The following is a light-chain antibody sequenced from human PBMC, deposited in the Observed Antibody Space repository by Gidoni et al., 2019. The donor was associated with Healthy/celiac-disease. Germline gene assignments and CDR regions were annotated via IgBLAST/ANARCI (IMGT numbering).Light chain of an antibody. CDR2: AAS. V-gene: IGKV1-6*01. CDR3: LQDYNYPWT. CDR1: QGIRND. Sequence: AIQMTQSPSSLPASVGDRVTITYRASQGIRNDLGWYQQKPGKAPKLLIYAASSLQSGVPSRFSGRGSGTDFTLTISSLQPEDFGTYYCLQDYNYPWTFGQGTKVEIK. J-gene: IGKJ1*01.